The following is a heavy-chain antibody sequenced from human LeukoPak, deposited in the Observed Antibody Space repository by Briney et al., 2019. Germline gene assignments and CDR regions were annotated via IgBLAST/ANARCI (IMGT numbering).Heavy chain of an antibody. CDR3: ARGLALGLTVTPKAFDY. Sequence: GGSLTLSCVVSGFTFDSYSMNWPRPAPGKGLVRISYLCNSGSPIYYADSVKGRFTISRDKDKSSLYLQMNSLAADDTAVYYCARGLALGLTVTPKAFDYWGQGTLVTVSS. V-gene: IGHV3-48*01. CDR2: LCNSGSPI. D-gene: IGHD4-11*01. J-gene: IGHJ4*02. CDR1: GFTFDSYS.